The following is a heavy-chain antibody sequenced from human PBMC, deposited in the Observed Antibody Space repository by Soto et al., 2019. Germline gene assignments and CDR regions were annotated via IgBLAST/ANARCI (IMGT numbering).Heavy chain of an antibody. D-gene: IGHD1-26*01. CDR3: ARGNPVRKWYVDY. Sequence: PSETLSLTCTVSGGSINSNYWSWIRQPPGKGLEWIGYIYYSGSTNYNPSLKSRVTISVDTSKNQFSLKLSSVTAADTAVYYCARGNPVRKWYVDYWGQGTLVTVSS. CDR2: IYYSGST. CDR1: GGSINSNY. J-gene: IGHJ4*02. V-gene: IGHV4-59*01.